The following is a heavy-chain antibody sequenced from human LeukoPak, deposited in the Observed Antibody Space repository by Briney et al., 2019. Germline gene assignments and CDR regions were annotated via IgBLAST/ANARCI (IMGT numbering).Heavy chain of an antibody. CDR1: GGTISGSGWH. V-gene: IGHV4-30-2*01. CDR3: AREGDFWSGYSIDY. Sequence: PSETLSLTCSVFGGTISGSGWHWSWLRLPPGKGLEFIGYIYHSGGTYYSPSLKSRVTISVDTSKNQFSLKLSSVTAADTAVYYCAREGDFWSGYSIDYWGQGTLVTVSS. J-gene: IGHJ4*02. CDR2: IYHSGGT. D-gene: IGHD3-3*01.